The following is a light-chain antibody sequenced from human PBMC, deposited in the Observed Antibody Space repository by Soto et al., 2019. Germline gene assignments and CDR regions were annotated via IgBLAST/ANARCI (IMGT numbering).Light chain of an antibody. J-gene: IGKJ2*01. V-gene: IGKV3-11*01. CDR3: QQRSNWPPET. CDR1: QSVSSY. Sequence: EIVLTQSPATLSLSPGERATLSCRASQSVSSYLAWYQQKPGQAPRLLIYDASNRVTGIPARFSGSGSGTDFTLTISSLEPEDFAVYYCQQRSNWPPETFGQGTKLEIK. CDR2: DAS.